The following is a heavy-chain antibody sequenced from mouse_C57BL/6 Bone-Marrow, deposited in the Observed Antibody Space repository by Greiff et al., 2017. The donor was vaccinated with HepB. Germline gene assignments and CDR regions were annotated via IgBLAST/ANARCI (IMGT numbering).Heavy chain of an antibody. J-gene: IGHJ1*03. Sequence: VQLQQSGAELVRPGTSVKMSCKASGYTFTNYWIGWAKQRPGHGLEWIGDIYPGGGYTNYNEKFKGKATLTADKSSSTAYMQFSSLTSEDSAIYYCARRADWDGGYFEVWGTGTTVTVSS. D-gene: IGHD4-1*01. CDR3: ARRADWDGGYFEV. CDR2: IYPGGGYT. CDR1: GYTFTNYW. V-gene: IGHV1-63*01.